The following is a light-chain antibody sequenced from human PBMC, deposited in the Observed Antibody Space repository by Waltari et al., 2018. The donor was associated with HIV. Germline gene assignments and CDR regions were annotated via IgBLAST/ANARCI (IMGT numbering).Light chain of an antibody. CDR2: EVN. CDR1: SHAIGSSKY. J-gene: IGLJ2*01. CDR3: SSYTTSFTVI. V-gene: IGLV2-14*01. Sequence: QSALTQPASVSGSPGQSITISCTGTSHAIGSSKYVSWYQHHPGKAPKLIISEVNNRPSGVSNRFSGSKSANTAALTISGLQAEDEGDYFCSSYTTSFTVIFGGGTKLTV.